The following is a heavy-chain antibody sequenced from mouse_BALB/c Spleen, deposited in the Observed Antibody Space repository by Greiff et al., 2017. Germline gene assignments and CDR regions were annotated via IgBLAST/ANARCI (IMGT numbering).Heavy chain of an antibody. CDR3: ARSYYRYDYAMDY. D-gene: IGHD2-14*01. CDR2: IDPANGNT. J-gene: IGHJ4*01. Sequence: VQLKESGAELVKPGASVKLSCTASGFNIKDTYMHWVKQRPEQGLEWIGRIDPANGNTKYDPKFQGKATITADTSSNTAYLQLSSLTSEDTAVYYCARSYYRYDYAMDYWGQGTSVTVSS. CDR1: GFNIKDTY. V-gene: IGHV14-3*02.